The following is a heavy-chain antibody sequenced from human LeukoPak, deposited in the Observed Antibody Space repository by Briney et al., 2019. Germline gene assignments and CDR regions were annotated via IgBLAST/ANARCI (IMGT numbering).Heavy chain of an antibody. J-gene: IGHJ4*02. Sequence: GGSLRLSCAASGFTFSTYGMHWVRQAPGKGLEWVAVISYDGSNKYYADSVKGRFTISRDNSKNTLYLQMNSLRAEDTAVYYCARREMATRTLNEAFDYWGQGTLVTVSS. CDR1: GFTFSTYG. CDR2: ISYDGSNK. D-gene: IGHD5-24*01. V-gene: IGHV3-30*03. CDR3: ARREMATRTLNEAFDY.